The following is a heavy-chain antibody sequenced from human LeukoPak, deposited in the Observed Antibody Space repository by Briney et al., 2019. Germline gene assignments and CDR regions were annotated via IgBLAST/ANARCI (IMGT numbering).Heavy chain of an antibody. CDR1: GFTFGSYG. Sequence: GGSLTLSCAASGFTFGSYGMHWVRQAPGKGLEWVAFISYDGSEKNYADSVKGRFTISRDNFKNRVSLQMNSLNAEDAAVYYCARDADAYGRLDYWGQGTLVTVSS. D-gene: IGHD3-10*01. V-gene: IGHV3-30*19. CDR3: ARDADAYGRLDY. CDR2: ISYDGSEK. J-gene: IGHJ4*02.